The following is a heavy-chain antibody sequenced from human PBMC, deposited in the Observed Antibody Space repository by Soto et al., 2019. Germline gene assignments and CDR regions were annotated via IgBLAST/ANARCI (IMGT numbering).Heavy chain of an antibody. CDR2: ISSSGSTI. V-gene: IGHV3-48*03. CDR1: GFTFSSYE. CDR3: ARRRELRSNYYYGMDV. D-gene: IGHD1-26*01. Sequence: ESVGGLVQPGGSLRLSCAASGFTFSSYEMNWVRQAPGKGLEWVSYISSSGSTIYYADSVKGRFTISRDNAKNSLDLQMNSLRAEDTAVYYCARRRELRSNYYYGMDVWGQGTTVTVSS. J-gene: IGHJ6*02.